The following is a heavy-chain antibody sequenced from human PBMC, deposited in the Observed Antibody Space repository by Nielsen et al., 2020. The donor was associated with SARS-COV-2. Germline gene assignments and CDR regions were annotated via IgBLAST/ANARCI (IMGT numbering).Heavy chain of an antibody. Sequence: SETLSLTCDVYRESFSGFFWSWIRQPPGKGLEWIGQISHTGGTSYSSSLKSRVTISVDTSRNQLSLKVNSVNAADTAVYYCAKELQMGVGAYNIWGQVTMITVSS. J-gene: IGHJ3*02. CDR3: AKELQMGVGAYNI. CDR1: RESFSGFF. V-gene: IGHV4-34*01. D-gene: IGHD3-16*01. CDR2: ISHTGGT.